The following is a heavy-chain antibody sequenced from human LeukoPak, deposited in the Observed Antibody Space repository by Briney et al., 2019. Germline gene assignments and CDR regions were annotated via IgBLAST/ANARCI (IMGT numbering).Heavy chain of an antibody. J-gene: IGHJ4*02. CDR3: ARTPMYSSSTGIDY. CDR1: GGSISSYY. Sequence: PSETLSLTCTVSGGSISSYYWSWIRQPAGKGLEWIGRIYTSGSTNYNPSLKSRVTMSVDTSKNQFSLKLSSVTAADTAVYYCARTPMYSSSTGIDYWGQGTLVTVSS. CDR2: IYTSGST. V-gene: IGHV4-4*07. D-gene: IGHD6-6*01.